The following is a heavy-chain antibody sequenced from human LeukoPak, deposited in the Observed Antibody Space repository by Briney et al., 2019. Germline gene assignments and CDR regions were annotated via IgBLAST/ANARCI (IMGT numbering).Heavy chain of an antibody. J-gene: IGHJ4*02. CDR2: IYYSGST. V-gene: IGHV4-30-4*01. CDR3: GREEASMTTVDY. D-gene: IGHD4-17*01. Sequence: PSETLSLTCTVSGGSISSGDYYRSWIRQPPGKGLEWIGYIYYSGSTYYNPSLKSRVTMSVDTSKNQFSLELSSVTAADTAVYYCGREEASMTTVDYRGQGTLVTVSS. CDR1: GGSISSGDYY.